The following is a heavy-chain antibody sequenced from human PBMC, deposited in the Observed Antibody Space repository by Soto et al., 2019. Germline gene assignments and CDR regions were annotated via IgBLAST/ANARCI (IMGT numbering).Heavy chain of an antibody. CDR3: ARHYEGYYYYGMDV. CDR1: GYTFSMSG. Sequence: APVKVSCKSSGYTFSMSGISWVRQAPGQGLEWMGWISGYNGNTNYAQKLQGRVTMTTDTSTSTAYMELRSLRSDDTAVYYCARHYEGYYYYGMDVWGQGTTVTVSS. J-gene: IGHJ6*02. V-gene: IGHV1-18*01. D-gene: IGHD4-17*01. CDR2: ISGYNGNT.